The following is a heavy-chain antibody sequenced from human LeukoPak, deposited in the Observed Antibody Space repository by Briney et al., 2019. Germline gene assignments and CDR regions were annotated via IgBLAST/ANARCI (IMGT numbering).Heavy chain of an antibody. CDR1: GYSFTSYG. D-gene: IGHD3-3*01. CDR2: ISAYNGNT. V-gene: IGHV1-18*01. J-gene: IGHJ6*03. CDR3: ARVPYYDFWSGYVPEYSYYYYYMDV. Sequence: ASVKVSCKTSGYSFTSYGFSWVRQAPGQGLEWMGWISAYNGNTNYAQKLQGRVTMTTDTSTRTAYMELRSLRSDDTAVYYCARVPYYDFWSGYVPEYSYYYYYMDVWGKGTTVTVSS.